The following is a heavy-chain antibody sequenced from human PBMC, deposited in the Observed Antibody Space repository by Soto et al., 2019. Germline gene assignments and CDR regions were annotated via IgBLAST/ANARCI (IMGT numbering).Heavy chain of an antibody. V-gene: IGHV4-38-2*02. CDR1: GYSISSGYY. D-gene: IGHD6-6*01. CDR3: AREVAARPGEYY. J-gene: IGHJ4*02. Sequence: PSETLSLTCAVSGYSISSGYYWGWIRQPPGKGLEWIGSIYHSGSTYYNPSLKSRVTISVDTSKNQFSLKLSSVTAADTAVYYCAREVAARPGEYYWGQGTLVTVSS. CDR2: IYHSGST.